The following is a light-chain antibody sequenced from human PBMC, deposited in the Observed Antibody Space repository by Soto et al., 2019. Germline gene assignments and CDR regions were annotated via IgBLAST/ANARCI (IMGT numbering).Light chain of an antibody. V-gene: IGKV1-27*01. J-gene: IGKJ1*01. CDR1: QGISND. CDR3: QKYNSAPST. CDR2: AAS. Sequence: DIQMTQSPSSLSASVGDRVTITCRASQGISNDLAWYQQKPGKVAKLLIYAASTLQSGVTSRFSGSGSGTDFTLTISSVQPEDDSTDYGQKYNSAPSTFGQRTKVEIK.